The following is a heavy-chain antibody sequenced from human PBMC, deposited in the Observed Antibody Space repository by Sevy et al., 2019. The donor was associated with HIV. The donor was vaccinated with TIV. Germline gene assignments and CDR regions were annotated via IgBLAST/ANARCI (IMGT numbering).Heavy chain of an antibody. CDR1: GFTFSSYW. CDR2: IKQDGRVK. V-gene: IGHV3-7*03. J-gene: IGHJ3*01. CDR3: ARGTYYYDSGGYYHDAFDL. D-gene: IGHD3-22*01. Sequence: GGSLRLSCVASSGFTFSSYWMSWVRQAPGKGLEWVANIKQDGRVKYYVDSVRSRFAISRDNAKNSLYLQMNTLRADDTALYYCARGTYYYDSGGYYHDAFDLWGQGTMVSVSS.